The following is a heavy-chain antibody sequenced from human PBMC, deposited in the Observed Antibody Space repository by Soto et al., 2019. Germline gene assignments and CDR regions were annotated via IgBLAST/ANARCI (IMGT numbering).Heavy chain of an antibody. CDR3: ARVELGTATTVVDAFDI. V-gene: IGHV4-34*01. J-gene: IGHJ3*02. D-gene: IGHD1-1*01. CDR1: GGFVTSGSYY. Sequence: QVQLQQCGAGLLKPSETLSLTCAVYGGFVTSGSYYWSWIRQPPGKGLEWIGEMSHSGGTHFNPSLKSRVTISVDTSKNQFTLKMSSVPAADTALYYCARVELGTATTVVDAFDIWGPGTMVTVSS. CDR2: MSHSGGT.